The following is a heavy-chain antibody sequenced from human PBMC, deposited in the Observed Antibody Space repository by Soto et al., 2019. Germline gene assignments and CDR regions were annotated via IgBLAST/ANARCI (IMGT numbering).Heavy chain of an antibody. CDR2: ISSDGSST. CDR3: AREKGENNWNDFRGYQLWFEP. J-gene: IGHJ5*02. Sequence: GGSLRLSCASSVCTFSSYWMHCVRQSPGKWLVWVSRISSDGSSTSYADSVKGRFTISRDNAKNTLYLQMNSLRAEDTDVYYCAREKGENNWNDFRGYQLWFEPWGQGTRVIVSS. V-gene: IGHV3-74*01. D-gene: IGHD1-1*01. CDR1: VCTFSSYW.